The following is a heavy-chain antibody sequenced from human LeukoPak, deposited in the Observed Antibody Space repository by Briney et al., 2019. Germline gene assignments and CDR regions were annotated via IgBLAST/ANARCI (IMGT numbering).Heavy chain of an antibody. V-gene: IGHV1-69*13. Sequence: ASVKVSCKASGGTFSSYAISWVRQAPGQGLEWMGGIIPIFGSANYAQKFQGRVTITADESTSTAYMELSSLRSEDTAVYYCARVQRAVKYSGSSGFDPWGQGTLVTVSS. D-gene: IGHD6-6*01. CDR1: GGTFSSYA. J-gene: IGHJ5*02. CDR3: ARVQRAVKYSGSSGFDP. CDR2: IIPIFGSA.